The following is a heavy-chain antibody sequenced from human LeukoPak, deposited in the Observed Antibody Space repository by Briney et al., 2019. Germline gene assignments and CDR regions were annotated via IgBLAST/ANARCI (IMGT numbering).Heavy chain of an antibody. CDR3: GKDTRERGYADF. V-gene: IGHV3-43*02. CDR1: GFTFADYA. Sequence: PGRSLRLSCAASGFTFADYAMHWVRQAPGRGREWVSLISGDGGDTYYADSVKGRFTISRDNSKNSLYLQMHSLRTEDTALYFCGKDTRERGYADFWGTGTLVTVSS. D-gene: IGHD3-22*01. J-gene: IGHJ4*02. CDR2: ISGDGGDT.